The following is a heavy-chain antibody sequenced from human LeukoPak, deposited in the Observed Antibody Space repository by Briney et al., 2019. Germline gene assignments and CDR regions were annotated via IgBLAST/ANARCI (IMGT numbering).Heavy chain of an antibody. CDR1: GGSFSGYY. Sequence: SETLSLTCAVYGGSFSGYYWSWIRQPPGKGLEWIGEINHSGSTNYNPSLKSRVTISVDTSKNQFSLKLGSVTAADTAVYYCASRGWSGKNDYWGQGTLVTVSS. CDR3: ASRGWSGKNDY. V-gene: IGHV4-34*01. D-gene: IGHD6-19*01. J-gene: IGHJ4*02. CDR2: INHSGST.